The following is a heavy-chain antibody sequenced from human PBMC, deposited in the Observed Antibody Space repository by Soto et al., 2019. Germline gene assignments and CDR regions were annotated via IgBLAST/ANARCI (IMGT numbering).Heavy chain of an antibody. D-gene: IGHD5-18*01. J-gene: IGHJ4*02. CDR2: ISYDGSNK. V-gene: IGHV3-30-3*01. CDR1: GFTFSSYA. CDR3: ARGGAMVILGDY. Sequence: QVQLVESGGGVVQPGRSLRLSCAASGFTFSSYAMHWVRQAPGKGLEWVAVISYDGSNKYYADSVKGRFTISRDNSKNTPYLQMNSLRAEDTAVYYCARGGAMVILGDYWGQGTLVTVSS.